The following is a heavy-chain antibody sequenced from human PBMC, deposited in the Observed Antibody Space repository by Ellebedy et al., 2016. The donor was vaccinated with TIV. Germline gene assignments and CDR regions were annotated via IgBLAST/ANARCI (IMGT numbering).Heavy chain of an antibody. CDR1: GFTFSSYR. D-gene: IGHD2-21*02. J-gene: IGHJ4*02. CDR2: IKEDGREK. CDR3: ARERGNPPCDGDCYRGVDY. V-gene: IGHV3-7*01. Sequence: GESLKISCAASGFTFSSYRMSWVRQAPGKGLEWVANIKEDGREKYYVDSVKGRFTISRDNANNSLYLQMNSLRAEDTAVYYCARERGNPPCDGDCYRGVDYWGQGTLVTVSS.